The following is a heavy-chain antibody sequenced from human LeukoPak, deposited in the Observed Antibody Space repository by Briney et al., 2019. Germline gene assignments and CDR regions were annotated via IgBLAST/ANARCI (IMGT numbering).Heavy chain of an antibody. CDR3: ATTRGYSYGGGLDV. J-gene: IGHJ6*02. D-gene: IGHD5-18*01. V-gene: IGHV1-2*02. CDR2: INPNSGGT. CDR1: GYTFTGYY. Sequence: ASVKVSCKASGYTFTGYYMHWVRQAPGQGLEWMGWINPNSGGTNYAQKFQGRVTMTMDTSISPTYMELTRLTSDDTAVYYCATTRGYSYGGGLDVWGQGTTVTVSS.